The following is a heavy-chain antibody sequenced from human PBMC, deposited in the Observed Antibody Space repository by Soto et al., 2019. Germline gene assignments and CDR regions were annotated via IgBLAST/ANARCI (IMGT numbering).Heavy chain of an antibody. CDR1: GGSISSYY. J-gene: IGHJ6*02. Sequence: QVQLQESGPGLVKPSETLSLTCTVSGGSISSYYWSWIRQPPGKGLEWIGYIYYSGSTNYNPSLKTRVTFSVGTSKNQFALKLSSVTAADTAVYYGARITMVRGVDVWGQGTTVTVSS. CDR3: ARITMVRGVDV. D-gene: IGHD3-10*01. V-gene: IGHV4-59*01. CDR2: IYYSGST.